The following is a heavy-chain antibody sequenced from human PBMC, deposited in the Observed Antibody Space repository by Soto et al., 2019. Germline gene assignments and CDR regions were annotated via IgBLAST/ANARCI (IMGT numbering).Heavy chain of an antibody. D-gene: IGHD2-21*02. CDR3: ARLCCGGDPVGL. V-gene: IGHV1-18*01. CDR1: GYTFTSYG. J-gene: IGHJ4*02. Sequence: QVQLVQSGAEVKKPGASVKVSCKASGYTFTSYGISWVRQSPGQVLEWMGWISAYNGNTNYAQKLQGRDTMTTDTYTSTAYMELRSLRSDDTAVYCCARLCCGGDPVGLWGQGTLVTVSS. CDR2: ISAYNGNT.